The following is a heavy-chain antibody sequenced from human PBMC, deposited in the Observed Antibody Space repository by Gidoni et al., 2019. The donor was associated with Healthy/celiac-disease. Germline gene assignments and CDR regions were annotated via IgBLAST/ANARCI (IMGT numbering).Heavy chain of an antibody. V-gene: IGHV3-23*04. J-gene: IGHJ4*02. Sequence: EVQLVESGGGLVQPGGSLRLSCAASGFTFSSYATSWVRQAPGKGMEWFSAISGSGGSTYYADSVKGRFTISRDNSKNTLYLQMNSLRAEDTAVYYCAKAVQLWPHFDYWGQGTLVTVSS. CDR3: AKAVQLWPHFDY. CDR1: GFTFSSYA. D-gene: IGHD5-18*01. CDR2: ISGSGGST.